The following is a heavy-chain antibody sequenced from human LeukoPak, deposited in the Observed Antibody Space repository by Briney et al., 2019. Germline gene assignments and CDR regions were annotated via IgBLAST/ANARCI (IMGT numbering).Heavy chain of an antibody. D-gene: IGHD1-26*01. CDR1: GGTFSSYA. J-gene: IGHJ3*02. V-gene: IGHV1-69*04. CDR3: ARVPGGSYFSAFDI. Sequence: ASVKVSCKASGGTFSSYAISWVRQAPGQGLEWMGRIIPILGIANYAQKFQGRVTITADKSTSTAYMELSSLRSEDTAVYYCARVPGGSYFSAFDIWGQGTMVTVSS. CDR2: IIPILGIA.